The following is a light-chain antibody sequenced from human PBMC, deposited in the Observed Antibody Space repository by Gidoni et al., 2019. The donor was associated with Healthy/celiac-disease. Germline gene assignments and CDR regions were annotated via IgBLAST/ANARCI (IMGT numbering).Light chain of an antibody. CDR3: QSYDSSLEEGVV. CDR1: SSNIGAGYD. J-gene: IGLJ2*01. Sequence: QSVLTQPPSVSGAPAPSVTISCTWSSSNIGAGYDVHWYQQHPGTAPKLLIYGNSNRPSGVPDRFSGSKSGTSASLAITGLQAEDEADDYCQSYDSSLEEGVVFGGGTKLTVL. V-gene: IGLV1-40*01. CDR2: GNS.